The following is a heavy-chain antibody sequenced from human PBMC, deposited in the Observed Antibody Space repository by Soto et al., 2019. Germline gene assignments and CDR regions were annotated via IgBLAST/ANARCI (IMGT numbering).Heavy chain of an antibody. CDR3: ARPHQLPDAFDI. Sequence: ASVKVSCKASGYTFTSYGISWVRQAPGQGLEWMGWISAYNGNTNYAQKLQGRVTMTTDTSTSTAYMELRSLGSDDTAVYYCARPHQLPDAFDIWGQGTMVTVSS. D-gene: IGHD2-2*01. V-gene: IGHV1-18*01. CDR2: ISAYNGNT. CDR1: GYTFTSYG. J-gene: IGHJ3*02.